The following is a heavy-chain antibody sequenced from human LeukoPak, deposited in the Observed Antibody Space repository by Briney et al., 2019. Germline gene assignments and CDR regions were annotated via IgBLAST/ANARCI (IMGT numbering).Heavy chain of an antibody. V-gene: IGHV1-69*13. CDR2: IIPIFGTA. CDR3: ATRTYCSGGSCYEVSGWFDP. D-gene: IGHD2-15*01. CDR1: GGTFSSYA. Sequence: ASVTVSCTASGGTFSSYAISWVQQAPGQGLEWMGGIIPIFGTANYAQKFQGRVTITADESTSTAYMELSSLRSEDTAVYYCATRTYCSGGSCYEVSGWFDPWGQGTLVTVSS. J-gene: IGHJ5*02.